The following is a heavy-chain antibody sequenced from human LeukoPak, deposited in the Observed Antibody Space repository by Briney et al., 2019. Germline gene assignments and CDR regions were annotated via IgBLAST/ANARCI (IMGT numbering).Heavy chain of an antibody. J-gene: IGHJ4*02. D-gene: IGHD6-13*01. V-gene: IGHV4-39*01. CDR1: GGSISSSSYY. CDR3: ARLRKQQLAFDY. CDR2: IYYSGST. Sequence: PSETLSLTCTVSGGSISSSSYYWGWIRQPPGKGLEGFGSIYYSGSTYYNPSLKSRVTISVDTSKNQFSLKLSSVTAADTAVYYCARLRKQQLAFDYWGQGTLVTVSS.